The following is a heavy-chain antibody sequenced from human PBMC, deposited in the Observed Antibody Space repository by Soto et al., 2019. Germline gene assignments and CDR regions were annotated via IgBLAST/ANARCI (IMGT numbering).Heavy chain of an antibody. J-gene: IGHJ4*02. D-gene: IGHD5-18*01. CDR1: GVTVSSNY. Sequence: EVQLVESGGGLIQHGGSLRLSCTASGVTVSSNYMSWVRHAPGKGLEWVSVIYSGGSTYYADSVKGRFNISRDNSKNTLYLQMNSLRAEDTAVYYCARHGYNYGGGYFDYWGQGTLVTVSS. CDR3: ARHGYNYGGGYFDY. V-gene: IGHV3-66*04. CDR2: IYSGGST.